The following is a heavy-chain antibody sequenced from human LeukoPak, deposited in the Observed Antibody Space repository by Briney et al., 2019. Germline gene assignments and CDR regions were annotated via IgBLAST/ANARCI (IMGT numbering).Heavy chain of an antibody. D-gene: IGHD3-10*01. Sequence: PGGSLRLSCAASGFTFSSYAMSWVRQAPGKGLEWVSAISGSGGSTYYADSVKGRFTISRDNSKNTLYLQMNSLRAEDTAVYYCARTMVREVVITNFDCWGQGTLVTVSS. V-gene: IGHV3-23*01. J-gene: IGHJ4*02. CDR3: ARTMVREVVITNFDC. CDR2: ISGSGGST. CDR1: GFTFSSYA.